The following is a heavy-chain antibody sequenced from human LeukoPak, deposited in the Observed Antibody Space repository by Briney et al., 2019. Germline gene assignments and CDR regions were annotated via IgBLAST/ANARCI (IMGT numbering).Heavy chain of an antibody. CDR2: ISTYNGNT. D-gene: IGHD3-22*01. CDR3: ARVSSGYDDY. CDR1: GYTFTDNG. V-gene: IGHV1-18*01. J-gene: IGHJ4*02. Sequence: GASVRVSSKASGYTFTDNGISWVRQAPGQGLEWRGWISTYNGNTNCAQKFQGRVTMTTDTPTSTAYMELRRLTSDDTAVYYCARVSSGYDDYWGQGTLVIVPS.